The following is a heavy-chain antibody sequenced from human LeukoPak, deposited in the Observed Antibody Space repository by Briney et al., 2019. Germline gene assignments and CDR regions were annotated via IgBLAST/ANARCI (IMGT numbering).Heavy chain of an antibody. CDR3: ARAGYTISSYRLDY. J-gene: IGHJ4*02. CDR2: IYTTGRT. CDR1: GGSINSYW. D-gene: IGHD3-16*02. V-gene: IGHV4-4*07. Sequence: SETLSLTCSVSGGSINSYWWSWIRQPAGKGLEFIGRIYTTGRTNYNPSLKSRVSMSVDTSKNKFSLELRSVTAADTAVYFCARAGYTISSYRLDYWGQGALVTVSS.